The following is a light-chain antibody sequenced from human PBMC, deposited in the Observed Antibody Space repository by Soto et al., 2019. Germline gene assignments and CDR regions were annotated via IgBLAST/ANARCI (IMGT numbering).Light chain of an antibody. V-gene: IGKV3-20*01. Sequence: EIVVTQSPGTLSLSPGEKATLSCRPSQSVNSNYLAWYQQKPGQAPRLLFSGASSRATGIPDRFSGSGSGTVFTLTISRLEPEDFAIYYCQQYDSSPLTFGQGTKVDIK. CDR3: QQYDSSPLT. CDR2: GAS. J-gene: IGKJ1*01. CDR1: QSVNSNY.